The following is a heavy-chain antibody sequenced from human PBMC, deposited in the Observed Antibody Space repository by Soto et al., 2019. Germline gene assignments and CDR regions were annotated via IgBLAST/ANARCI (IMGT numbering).Heavy chain of an antibody. J-gene: IGHJ5*02. V-gene: IGHV1-24*01. CDR3: ATASLAAADVLDWFDP. CDR1: GYTLTELS. D-gene: IGHD6-13*01. Sequence: GASVKVSCKVSGYTLTELSMHWVRQAPGKGLEWMGGFDPEDGETIYAQKFQGRVTMTEDTSTDTAYMELSSLRSEDTAVYYCATASLAAADVLDWFDPWGQGTLVTVSS. CDR2: FDPEDGET.